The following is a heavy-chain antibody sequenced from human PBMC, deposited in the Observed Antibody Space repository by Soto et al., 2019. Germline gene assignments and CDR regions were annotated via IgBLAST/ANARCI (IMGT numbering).Heavy chain of an antibody. CDR2: INPSGGST. CDR3: AREASPLGYYYGMDV. J-gene: IGHJ6*02. D-gene: IGHD7-27*01. Sequence: QVQLVQSGAEVKKPGASVKVSCKASGYTFTSYYMHWVRQAPGQGLEWMGIINPSGGSTSYAQKCQGRVTMTRDTSTSTVYMELSSLRSEDTAVYYCAREASPLGYYYGMDVWSQGTTVTVSS. CDR1: GYTFTSYY. V-gene: IGHV1-46*01.